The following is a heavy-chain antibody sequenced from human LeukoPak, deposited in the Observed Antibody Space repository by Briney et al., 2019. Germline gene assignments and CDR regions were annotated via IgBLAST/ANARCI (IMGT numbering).Heavy chain of an antibody. Sequence: GASVKVSCKASGYTFTNYAFGWVRQAPGQGLEWMGWISAYNGNTNYAQTFQGRATMTTDRSTTTAYMELRSLRSDDTAVYYCGIDILTGPTEYLQHWGQGTLVTVSS. CDR2: ISAYNGNT. V-gene: IGHV1-18*01. D-gene: IGHD3-9*01. CDR1: GYTFTNYA. CDR3: GIDILTGPTEYLQH. J-gene: IGHJ1*01.